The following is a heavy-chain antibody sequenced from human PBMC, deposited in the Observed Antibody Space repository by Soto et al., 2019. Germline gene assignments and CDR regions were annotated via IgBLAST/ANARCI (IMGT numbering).Heavy chain of an antibody. CDR2: ISSNGGST. Sequence: PGGSLRLSCSASGFTFSSYAMHWVRQAPGKGLEYVSAISSNGGSTYYADSVKGRFTISRDNSKNTLYLQMSSLRAEDTAVYYCFGGEYGNPYYYYYYGMDIWGQGTTVTVYS. V-gene: IGHV3-64D*06. D-gene: IGHD4-17*01. J-gene: IGHJ6*02. CDR3: FGGEYGNPYYYYYYGMDI. CDR1: GFTFSSYA.